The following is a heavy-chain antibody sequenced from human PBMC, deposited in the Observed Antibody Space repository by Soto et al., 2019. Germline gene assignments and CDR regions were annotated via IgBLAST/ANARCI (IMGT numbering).Heavy chain of an antibody. Sequence: GASVKVSCKASGYTFTSYGISWVRQAPGQGLEWMGWISAYNGNTNYAQKLQGRVTMTEDTSTDTAYMELSSLRSEDTAVYYCATRIVATMSYYYGMDVWGQGTTVTISS. D-gene: IGHD5-12*01. CDR1: GYTFTSYG. CDR2: ISAYNGNT. J-gene: IGHJ6*02. V-gene: IGHV1-18*01. CDR3: ATRIVATMSYYYGMDV.